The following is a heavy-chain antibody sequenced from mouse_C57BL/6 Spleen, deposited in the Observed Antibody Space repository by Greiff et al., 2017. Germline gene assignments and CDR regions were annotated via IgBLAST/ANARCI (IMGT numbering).Heavy chain of an antibody. J-gene: IGHJ2*01. CDR3: ARRGGNYFDY. V-gene: IGHV1-61*01. CDR2: IYPSDSET. CDR1: GYTFTSYW. Sequence: QVQLQQPGAELVRPGSSVKLSCKASGYTFTSYWMDWVKQRPGQGLEWIGNIYPSDSETHYNQKFKDKATLTVDKSSSTAYMQLSSLTSEDSAVYYCARRGGNYFDYWGKGTTLTVSS.